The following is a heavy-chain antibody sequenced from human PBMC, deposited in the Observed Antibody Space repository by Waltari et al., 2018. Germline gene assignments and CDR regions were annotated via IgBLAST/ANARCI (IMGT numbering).Heavy chain of an antibody. CDR2: ISYDGSNK. J-gene: IGHJ5*02. D-gene: IGHD2-2*01. CDR1: GFFFSNYA. CDR3: ARDSWSRRCSSPGCMGNWFDP. Sequence: QVQLVESGGGVVQPGRSLRLSCAASGFFFSNYAMHWVRQAPGKGLGGVAAISYDGSNKYYGDSVKGRFTVSRDDSEDTLYLQMNFLRPEDTAMYYCARDSWSRRCSSPGCMGNWFDPWGQGTLVTVSS. V-gene: IGHV3-30-3*01.